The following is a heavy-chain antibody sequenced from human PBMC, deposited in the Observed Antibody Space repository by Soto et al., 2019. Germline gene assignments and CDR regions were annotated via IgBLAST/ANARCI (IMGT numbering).Heavy chain of an antibody. CDR3: ARLGSKGDYIWGSYRGYFDY. V-gene: IGHV4-59*01. CDR1: GGSISSYY. D-gene: IGHD3-16*02. CDR2: IYYSGST. Sequence: QVQLQESGPGLVKPSETLSLTCTVSGGSISSYYWSWIRQPPGKGLEWIGYIYYSGSTNYNPSLKSRVTIPVDPSKNQFSLKLSSVTAADTAVYYCARLGSKGDYIWGSYRGYFDYWGQGTLVTVSS. J-gene: IGHJ4*02.